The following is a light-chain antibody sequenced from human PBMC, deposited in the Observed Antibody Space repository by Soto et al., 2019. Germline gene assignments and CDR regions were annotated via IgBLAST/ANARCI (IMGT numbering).Light chain of an antibody. J-gene: IGKJ1*01. CDR1: QSVSSN. V-gene: IGKV3-15*01. CDR2: GAS. CDR3: QQYNNWPRT. Sequence: EIVMTQSPATLSVSPGERATLSCRASQSVSSNLAWYRQKPGQAPRLLIYGASTRATGIPARFGGSGSGTEFTLTISSLQSEDFAVYYCQQYNNWPRTFGQGTKV.